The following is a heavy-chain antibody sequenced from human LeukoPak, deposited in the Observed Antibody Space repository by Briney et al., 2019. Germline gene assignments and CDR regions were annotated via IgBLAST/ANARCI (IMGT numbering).Heavy chain of an antibody. J-gene: IGHJ6*03. D-gene: IGHD5-12*01. CDR3: ARVATKTYYYYYYMDV. Sequence: GGSLRLSCAASGFTFSSYGMSWVRQAPGKGLEWVSAISGSGGSTYYADSVKGRFTISRDNSKNTLYLQMNSLRAEDTAVYYCARVATKTYYYYYYMDVWGKGTTVTVSS. V-gene: IGHV3-23*01. CDR2: ISGSGGST. CDR1: GFTFSSYG.